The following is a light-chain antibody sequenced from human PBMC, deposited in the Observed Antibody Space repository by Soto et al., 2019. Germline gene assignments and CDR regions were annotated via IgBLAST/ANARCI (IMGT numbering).Light chain of an antibody. Sequence: QSVLTQPPSASGTPGQRVTISCSGSSSNIGSNYVYWYQQLPGMAPKLLIYRNDQRPSGVPDRFSGSTSGTSASLAISGLRSEDEADYYCATWDDSLTGVVFGGGTKLTVL. V-gene: IGLV1-47*01. CDR1: SSNIGSNY. CDR2: RND. CDR3: ATWDDSLTGVV. J-gene: IGLJ2*01.